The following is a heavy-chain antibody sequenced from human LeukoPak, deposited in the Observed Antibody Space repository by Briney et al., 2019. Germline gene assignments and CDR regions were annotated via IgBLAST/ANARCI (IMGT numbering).Heavy chain of an antibody. J-gene: IGHJ2*01. D-gene: IGHD5-24*01. Sequence: SETLSLTCSVSGGSISSYYWSWIRQPPGKGLEGIGYIHYSGSTNSNPSLTSRVTISVDTSKNQFSLKLTSVTAADTAVYYCARVERSRWCFDLWGRGTLVTVSS. CDR3: ARVERSRWCFDL. CDR2: IHYSGST. V-gene: IGHV4-59*01. CDR1: GGSISSYY.